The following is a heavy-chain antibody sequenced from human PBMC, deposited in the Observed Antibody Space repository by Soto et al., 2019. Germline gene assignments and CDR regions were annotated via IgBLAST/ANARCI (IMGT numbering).Heavy chain of an antibody. CDR2: INPDSGRT. CDR3: ALSFCQTNIDV. V-gene: IGHV1-2*02. Sequence: QVQLVQSGPEVGKPGASVKVSCKASGYTFTGNYLHWVRQAPGQGLEWMGYINPDSGRTRYAQKFQGTVTMTRDTSITTAYLELSSLKYDDSAIFYCALSFCQTNIDVWGQGTTVIVSS. CDR1: GYTFTGNY. J-gene: IGHJ6*01.